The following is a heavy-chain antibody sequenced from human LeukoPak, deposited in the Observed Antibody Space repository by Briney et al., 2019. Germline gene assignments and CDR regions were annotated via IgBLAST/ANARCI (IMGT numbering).Heavy chain of an antibody. CDR3: ARGGSSCYLALRGDNWFDP. J-gene: IGHJ5*02. D-gene: IGHD1-26*01. CDR1: GYTFTSYD. V-gene: IGHV1-8*01. CDR2: MNPNSGNT. Sequence: ASVKVSCKASGYTFTSYDINWVRQATGQGLEWMGWMNPNSGNTGYAQKFQGRVTMTRNTSISTAYMELSSLRSEDTAVYYCARGGSSCYLALRGDNWFDPWGQGTLVTVSS.